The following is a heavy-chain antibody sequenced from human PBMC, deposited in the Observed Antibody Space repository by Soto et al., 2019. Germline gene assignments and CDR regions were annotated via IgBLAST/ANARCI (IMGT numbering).Heavy chain of an antibody. D-gene: IGHD3-16*01. V-gene: IGHV3-15*01. CDR2: IKSNTDSWTT. CDR3: TTGGGDV. CDR1: GFTISIAW. Sequence: FFEAYGFTISIAWKSRVRQAPGRELESVGHIKSNTDSWTTDYAAPVKGRSTISRDDSKNTLYLQMNSLKTDDTAEYYCTTGGGDVRGQGTTVTVSS. J-gene: IGHJ6*02.